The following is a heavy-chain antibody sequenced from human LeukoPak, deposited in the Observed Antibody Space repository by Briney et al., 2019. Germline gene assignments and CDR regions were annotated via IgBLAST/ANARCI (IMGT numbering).Heavy chain of an antibody. CDR1: GFTFSNYA. D-gene: IGHD5-24*01. CDR2: ISGSGGST. V-gene: IGHV3-23*01. Sequence: GGSLRLSCAASGFTFSNYAMSWVRQAPGKGLEWVSLISGSGGSTYYADSVKGRLTISRDNSKNTLYLQMNGLRAEDTAVYYCAGRDGNYYFDYWGQGTPVTVSS. J-gene: IGHJ4*02. CDR3: AGRDGNYYFDY.